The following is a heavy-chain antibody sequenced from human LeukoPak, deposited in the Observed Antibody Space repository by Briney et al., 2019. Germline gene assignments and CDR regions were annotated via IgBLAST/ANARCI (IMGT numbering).Heavy chain of an antibody. CDR2: ISSSSRYT. D-gene: IGHD3-3*01. CDR1: GFSLRDYS. J-gene: IGHJ4*02. Sequence: PGGSLRLSCAASGFSLRDYSMDWVRQAPGKGLEWVSSISSSSRYTSYVDSVKGRFTISRDNAKNSLYLQMNSLRVEDTAVYYCARDEARGYDFRPQDHWGQGTLVSVSS. CDR3: ARDEARGYDFRPQDH. V-gene: IGHV3-21*01.